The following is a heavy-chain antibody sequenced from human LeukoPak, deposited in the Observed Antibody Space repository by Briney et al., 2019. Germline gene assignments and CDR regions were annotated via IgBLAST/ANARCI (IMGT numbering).Heavy chain of an antibody. J-gene: IGHJ4*02. Sequence: GGSLRLSCAASGFTFNSYAMSWVRQAPGKGLEWISAISGSGGSTYYADSLKGRSTISRDNSKNTLFLQMNSLRAEDTAVYYCAKAGYGSGSYLDYWGQGTLVTVSS. D-gene: IGHD3-10*01. CDR3: AKAGYGSGSYLDY. CDR2: ISGSGGST. V-gene: IGHV3-23*01. CDR1: GFTFNSYA.